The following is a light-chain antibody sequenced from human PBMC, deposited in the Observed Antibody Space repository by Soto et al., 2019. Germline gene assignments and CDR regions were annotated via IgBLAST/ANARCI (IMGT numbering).Light chain of an antibody. J-gene: IGLJ2*01. Sequence: LTQPHSVSESPGKTVTISCTRSSGSIASTYVQWYQQRPGSAPTTVIYEDNQRPSGVPDRFSGSIDSSSNSASLTISGLKTEDEADYYCQSYDSSIPVVFGGGTQLTVL. CDR3: QSYDSSIPVV. CDR1: SGSIASTY. CDR2: EDN. V-gene: IGLV6-57*04.